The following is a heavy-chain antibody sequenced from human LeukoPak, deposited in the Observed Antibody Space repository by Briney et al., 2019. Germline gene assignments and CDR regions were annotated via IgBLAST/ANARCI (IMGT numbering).Heavy chain of an antibody. CDR1: GFTFSSYS. CDR3: ARAGTGEYFRRKYFNF. V-gene: IGHV3-48*01. D-gene: IGHD2/OR15-2a*01. J-gene: IGHJ4*02. CDR2: ISSSSSTI. Sequence: GGSLRLSCAASGFTFSSYSMNWVRQAPGKGLEWVSYISSSSSTIYYADSVKGRFTISRDNAKNSLYLQMNSLRAEDTAVYYCARAGTGEYFRRKYFNFWGQGTLVTVSS.